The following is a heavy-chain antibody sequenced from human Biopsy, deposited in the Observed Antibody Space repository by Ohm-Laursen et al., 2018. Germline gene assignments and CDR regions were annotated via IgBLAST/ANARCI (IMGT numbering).Heavy chain of an antibody. CDR2: IYYSGTT. D-gene: IGHD3-3*01. V-gene: IGHV4-59*12. J-gene: IGHJ5*01. CDR1: GESMGTYY. Sequence: TLSLTCTVSGESMGTYYWTWIRQPPGKGLEWIASIYYSGTTNKNPSLKSRVTISVDKSKRQFYLELSSVTVADTSIYYCARVRGGFLEWFDYWGQGTLITVSS. CDR3: ARVRGGFLEWFDY.